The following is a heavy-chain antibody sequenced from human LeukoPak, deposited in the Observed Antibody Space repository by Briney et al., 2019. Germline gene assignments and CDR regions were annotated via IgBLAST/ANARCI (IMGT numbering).Heavy chain of an antibody. Sequence: PSETLSLTCTVSGGSISSSNYYWGWIRQPPGKGLDWIGNIYYNGSTYYNPSLRSRVTISVDTSKSQFSLRLGSVTAADTAVYYCATFKFHYGMDVWGQGTTVTVSS. CDR3: ATFKFHYGMDV. CDR1: GGSISSSNYY. J-gene: IGHJ6*02. V-gene: IGHV4-39*01. CDR2: IYYNGST. D-gene: IGHD2-21*01.